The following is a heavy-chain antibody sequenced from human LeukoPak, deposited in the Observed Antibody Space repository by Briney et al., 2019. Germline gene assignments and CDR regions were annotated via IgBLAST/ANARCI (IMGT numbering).Heavy chain of an antibody. CDR2: MNPNRGNT. J-gene: IGHJ3*02. CDR1: GYTFTSYD. V-gene: IGHV1-8*01. Sequence: ASVKVSCKASGYTFTSYDINWVRQATGQGLEWMGWMNPNRGNTGYAQKFQGRVTVTRNTSISTAYMELSSLRSEDTAVYYCARSITMMGNAFDIWGQGTMVTVSS. CDR3: ARSITMMGNAFDI. D-gene: IGHD3-22*01.